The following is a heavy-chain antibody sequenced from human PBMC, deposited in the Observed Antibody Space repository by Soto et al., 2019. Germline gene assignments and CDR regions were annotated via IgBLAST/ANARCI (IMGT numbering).Heavy chain of an antibody. J-gene: IGHJ6*03. D-gene: IGHD3-3*01. CDR1: GYKFTSYD. CDR2: MNPNRGNT. CDR3: ARGRPPPSLIFGLVIIPRFDRPRYYYYYMDV. V-gene: IGHV1-8*01. Sequence: ASAKVSCKDSGYKFTSYDSNWPRQATGQRQERMGWMNPNRGNTGYAQKTQGRVTMTRNTSISTPSTEPRSLRSEDTAVYYCARGRPPPSLIFGLVIIPRFDRPRYYYYYMDVCGKGPTVTVSS.